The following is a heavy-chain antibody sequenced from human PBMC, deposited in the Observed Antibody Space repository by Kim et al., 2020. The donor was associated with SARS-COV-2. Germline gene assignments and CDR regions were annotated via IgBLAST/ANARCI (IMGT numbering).Heavy chain of an antibody. CDR2: IYSGGST. CDR1: GFTVSSNY. CDR3: ARGMYYYDSSGYWNYYYYGMDV. D-gene: IGHD3-22*01. Sequence: GGSLRLSCAASGFTVSSNYMSWVRQAPRKGLEWVSVIYSGGSTYYADSVKGRFTISRDNSKNTLYLQMNSLRAEDTAVYYCARGMYYYDSSGYWNYYYYGMDVWGQGTTVTVSS. J-gene: IGHJ6*02. V-gene: IGHV3-66*02.